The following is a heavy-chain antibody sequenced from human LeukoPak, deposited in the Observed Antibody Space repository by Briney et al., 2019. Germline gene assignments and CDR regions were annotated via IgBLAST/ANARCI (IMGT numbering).Heavy chain of an antibody. CDR1: GFTFSTYD. CDR3: ARLRYYAMDV. CDR2: ISSSSRTI. V-gene: IGHV3-48*01. J-gene: IGHJ6*02. Sequence: GGSLRLSCAASGFTFSTYDMNWVRQAPGKGLEWVSYISSSSRTISYADSVKGRFTISRDNAKNSPYLQMNSLRAEDTAVYYCARLRYYAMDVWGQGTTVTASS.